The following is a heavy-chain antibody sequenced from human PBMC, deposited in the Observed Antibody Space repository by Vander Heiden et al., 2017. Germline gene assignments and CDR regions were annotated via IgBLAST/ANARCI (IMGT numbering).Heavy chain of an antibody. V-gene: IGHV2-5*02. CDR2: IYWDDDK. Sequence: QITLKESGPTLVKPTQTLTLTCTFSGFSLSSSGVGVGWIRQPPGKALEWLALIYWDDDKRYSPSLKSRLTITKDTSKNQVVLTMTNMDPVDTATYYCAHRGRGNYDYVWGSYPNWFDPWGQGTLVTVSS. D-gene: IGHD3-16*02. CDR3: AHRGRGNYDYVWGSYPNWFDP. J-gene: IGHJ5*02. CDR1: GFSLSSSGVG.